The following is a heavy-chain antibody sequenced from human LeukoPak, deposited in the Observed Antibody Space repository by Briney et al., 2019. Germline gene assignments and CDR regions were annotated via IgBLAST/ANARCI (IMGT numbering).Heavy chain of an antibody. Sequence: ASVKVSCKASGYTFTSYGISWVRRAPGQGLEWMGWISAYNGNTNYAQKLQGRVTMTTDTSTSTAYMELRSLRSDDTAVYYCARVGVGANTRAYYFDYWGQGTLVTVSS. CDR3: ARVGVGANTRAYYFDY. J-gene: IGHJ4*02. CDR2: ISAYNGNT. D-gene: IGHD1-26*01. V-gene: IGHV1-18*01. CDR1: GYTFTSYG.